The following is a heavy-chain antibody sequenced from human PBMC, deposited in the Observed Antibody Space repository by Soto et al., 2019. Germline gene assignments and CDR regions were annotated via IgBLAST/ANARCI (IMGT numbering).Heavy chain of an antibody. CDR1: GLTFSSYA. Sequence: GGSLRLSCAASGLTFSSYAMSWVRQAPGKGLEWVSAISGSGGSTYYADSVKGRFTISRDNSKNTLYLQMNSLRAEDTAVYYCAMPRTVVTRSIGLRYYYYGMDVWGQGTTVTVSS. D-gene: IGHD2-21*02. J-gene: IGHJ6*02. CDR2: ISGSGGST. CDR3: AMPRTVVTRSIGLRYYYYGMDV. V-gene: IGHV3-23*01.